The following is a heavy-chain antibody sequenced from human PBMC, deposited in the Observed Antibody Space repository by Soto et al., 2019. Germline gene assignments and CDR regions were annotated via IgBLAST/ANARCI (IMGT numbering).Heavy chain of an antibody. J-gene: IGHJ4*02. D-gene: IGHD1-1*01. CDR2: ISYDGSNK. CDR3: AKDWNEGQWPHGGDY. CDR1: GFTFDRSG. Sequence: QEQLVESGGGVVQAGRSLRLSCAASGFTFDRSGMHWFRQGPGKGLQWAAVISYDGSNKYYADSVKGRFTISRDNSRNTMDLQMNGLRTEDSGVYFCAKDWNEGQWPHGGDYWGQGTLVSVSS. V-gene: IGHV3-30*18.